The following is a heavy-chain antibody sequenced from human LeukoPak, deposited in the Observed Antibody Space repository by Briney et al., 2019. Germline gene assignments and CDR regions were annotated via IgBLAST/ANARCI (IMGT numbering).Heavy chain of an antibody. J-gene: IGHJ6*02. Sequence: GRSLRLSCAASGFTFDDYAMHWVRQAPGKGLELVSGISWNSGSIGYADSVKGRFTISRDNAKNSLYLQMNSLRAEDTALYYCAKDFRRASYYYGMDVWGQGTTVTVSS. V-gene: IGHV3-9*01. CDR3: AKDFRRASYYYGMDV. CDR2: ISWNSGSI. CDR1: GFTFDDYA.